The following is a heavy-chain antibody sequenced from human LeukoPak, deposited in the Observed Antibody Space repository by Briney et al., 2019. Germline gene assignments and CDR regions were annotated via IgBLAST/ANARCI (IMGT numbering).Heavy chain of an antibody. Sequence: PGGSLILSCGASGFTFSSYGMHWVRQAPGKGLEWVAVIWYDGSNKYYADSVKGRFTISRDNSKNTLYLQMNSLRAEDTAVYYCARVSGGLRSGFDYWGQGTLVTVSS. CDR2: IWYDGSNK. V-gene: IGHV3-33*01. CDR1: GFTFSSYG. J-gene: IGHJ4*02. D-gene: IGHD2-15*01. CDR3: ARVSGGLRSGFDY.